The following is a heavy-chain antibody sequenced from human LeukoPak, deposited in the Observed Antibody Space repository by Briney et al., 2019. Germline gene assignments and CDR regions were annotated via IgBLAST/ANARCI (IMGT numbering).Heavy chain of an antibody. CDR1: GYSFSPGYY. V-gene: IGHV4-38-2*02. J-gene: IGHJ4*02. CDR2: IYHSGLT. D-gene: IGHD4-17*01. CDR3: ARAGTNLGDYDY. Sequence: SETLSLTCTVSGYSFSPGYYWGWVRQPPGKGLESIGRIYHSGLTHYDPSLKSRVSLSIDTSKNQFSLRLSSVTAADTAVYYCARAGTNLGDYDYWGQGTLVTVSS.